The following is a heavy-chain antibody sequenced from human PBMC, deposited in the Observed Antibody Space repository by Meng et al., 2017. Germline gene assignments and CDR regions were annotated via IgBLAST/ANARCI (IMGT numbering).Heavy chain of an antibody. D-gene: IGHD1-1*01. Sequence: SETLSLTCTVSGYSISSGYYWGWIRQPPGKGLEWIGSIYHSGSTYYNPPLKSRVTTSVDTSKNQFLLKLSSVTAADTAVYYCARATSNWDGYGPNWFDHWGQGNLVTVSS. CDR2: IYHSGST. J-gene: IGHJ5*02. CDR1: GYSISSGYY. CDR3: ARATSNWDGYGPNWFDH. V-gene: IGHV4-38-2*02.